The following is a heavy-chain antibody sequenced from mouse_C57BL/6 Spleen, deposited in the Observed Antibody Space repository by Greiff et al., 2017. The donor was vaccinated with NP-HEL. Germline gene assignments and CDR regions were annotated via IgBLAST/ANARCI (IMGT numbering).Heavy chain of an antibody. J-gene: IGHJ4*01. CDR2: IYPGSGST. D-gene: IGHD2-2*01. V-gene: IGHV1-55*01. Sequence: QVQLQQSGAELVKPGASVKMSCKASGYTFTSYWITWVKQRPGQGLEWIGDIYPGSGSTNYNEKFKSKATLTVDTSSSTAYMQLSSLTSEDSAVYYCARDGYAYYYAMDCWGQGTSVTVSS. CDR3: ARDGYAYYYAMDC. CDR1: GYTFTSYW.